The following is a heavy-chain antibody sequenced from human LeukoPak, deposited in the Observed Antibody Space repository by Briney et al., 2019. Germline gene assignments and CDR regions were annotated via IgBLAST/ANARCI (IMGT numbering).Heavy chain of an antibody. V-gene: IGHV1-69*06. Sequence: ASVKVSCKASGGTFSSYAISWVRQAPGQGLEWMGGIIPIFGTANYAQKFQGRVTITADKSTSTAYMELSSLRSEDMAVYYCARVSVGDAEENDAFDIWGQGTMVTVSS. CDR1: GGTFSSYA. CDR3: ARVSVGDAEENDAFDI. CDR2: IIPIFGTA. D-gene: IGHD3-3*01. J-gene: IGHJ3*02.